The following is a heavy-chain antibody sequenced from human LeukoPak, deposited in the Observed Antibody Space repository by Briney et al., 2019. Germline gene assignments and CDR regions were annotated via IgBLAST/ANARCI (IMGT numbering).Heavy chain of an antibody. CDR1: GGSISSYY. CDR3: ARDPYSGSYNVYYYYYGMDV. D-gene: IGHD1-26*01. J-gene: IGHJ6*02. Sequence: SETLSLTCTVSGGSISSYYWSWIRQPPGKGLEWIGYIYYSGSTNYNPSPKSRVTISVDTSKNQFSLKLSSVTAADTAVYYCARDPYSGSYNVYYYYYGMDVWGQGTTVTVSS. V-gene: IGHV4-59*01. CDR2: IYYSGST.